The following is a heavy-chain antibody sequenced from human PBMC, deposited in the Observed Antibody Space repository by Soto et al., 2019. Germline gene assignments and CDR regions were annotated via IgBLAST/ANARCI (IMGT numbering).Heavy chain of an antibody. J-gene: IGHJ4*02. CDR1: GFTFSTYW. Sequence: EVQLVESGGGLVQPGGSLRLSCAASGFTFSTYWMHWVRQAPGKGLVWVSRINGDGTGTTYADSVKGRFTISRDNAKNTVYLQMNSLTAEDTAVYYCARGVLAPLPSFGGPGTLVTVSS. CDR2: INGDGTGT. D-gene: IGHD1-26*01. V-gene: IGHV3-74*01. CDR3: ARGVLAPLPSF.